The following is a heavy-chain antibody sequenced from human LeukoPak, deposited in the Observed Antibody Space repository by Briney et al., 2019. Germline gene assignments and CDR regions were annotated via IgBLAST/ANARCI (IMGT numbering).Heavy chain of an antibody. V-gene: IGHV3-53*01. J-gene: IGHJ4*02. D-gene: IGHD6-19*01. Sequence: GGSLRLSCAASGFTVSSNYMSRVRQAPGKGLEWVSVIYSGGSTYYADSVKGRFTISRDNSKNTLYLQMNSLRAEGTAVYYCARNGRDQWLASDYWGQGTLVTVSS. CDR1: GFTVSSNY. CDR2: IYSGGST. CDR3: ARNGRDQWLASDY.